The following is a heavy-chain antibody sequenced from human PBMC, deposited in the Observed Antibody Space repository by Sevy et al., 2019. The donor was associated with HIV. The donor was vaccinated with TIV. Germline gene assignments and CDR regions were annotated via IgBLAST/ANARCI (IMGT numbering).Heavy chain of an antibody. Sequence: GGSLRLSCAASGFTFSSYSMNWVRQAPGKGLEWVSSISSSSSYIYYADSVKGRFTISRDNAKNSLYLQMNSLRAEDTAVYYCAGDPGVGFDWLLSDAFDIWGQGTMVTVSS. CDR3: AGDPGVGFDWLLSDAFDI. J-gene: IGHJ3*02. CDR2: ISSSSSYI. V-gene: IGHV3-21*01. CDR1: GFTFSSYS. D-gene: IGHD3-9*01.